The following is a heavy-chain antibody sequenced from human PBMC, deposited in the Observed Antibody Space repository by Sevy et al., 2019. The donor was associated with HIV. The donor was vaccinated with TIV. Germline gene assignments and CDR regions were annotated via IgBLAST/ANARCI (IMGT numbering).Heavy chain of an antibody. CDR1: GGSFSGYY. Sequence: SETLSLTCAVYGGSFSGYYWSWIRQPPGKGLEWVGEINHSGSTNYNPSLKSRVTISVDTSNNQFSLKLSSVTAADTAVYYCARHCSSSSCSHAFDIWGQGTMVTLSS. CDR2: INHSGST. V-gene: IGHV4-34*01. D-gene: IGHD2-2*01. CDR3: ARHCSSSSCSHAFDI. J-gene: IGHJ3*02.